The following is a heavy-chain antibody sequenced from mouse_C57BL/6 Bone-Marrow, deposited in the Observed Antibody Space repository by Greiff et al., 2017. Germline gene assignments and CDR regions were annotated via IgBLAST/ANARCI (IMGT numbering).Heavy chain of an antibody. V-gene: IGHV1-64*01. J-gene: IGHJ3*01. CDR1: GYTFTSYW. D-gene: IGHD1-1*01. Sequence: VQLQQPGAELVKPGASVKLSCKASGYTFTSYWMHWVKQRPGQGLEWIGMIYPNSGSTNYNEKFKSKATLTVDKSSSTAYMQLSSLTSEDSAVYYCARGGYYGSISFAYWGQGTLVTVSA. CDR2: IYPNSGST. CDR3: ARGGYYGSISFAY.